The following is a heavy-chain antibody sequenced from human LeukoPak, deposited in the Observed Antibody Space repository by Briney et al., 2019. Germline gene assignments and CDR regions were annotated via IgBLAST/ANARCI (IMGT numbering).Heavy chain of an antibody. CDR2: FDPEDGET. J-gene: IGHJ4*02. V-gene: IGHV1-24*01. D-gene: IGHD6-13*01. CDR1: GYTLTELS. Sequence: ASVKVSCKVSGYTLTELSMHWVRQAPGKGLEWMGGFDPEDGETIYAQKFQGRVTITEDTSTDTAYMELSSLRSEDTAVYYCATDGYSSSWYYWGQGTLVTVSS. CDR3: ATDGYSSSWYY.